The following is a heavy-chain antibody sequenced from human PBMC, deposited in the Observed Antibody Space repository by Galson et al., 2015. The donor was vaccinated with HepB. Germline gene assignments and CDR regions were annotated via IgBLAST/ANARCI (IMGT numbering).Heavy chain of an antibody. CDR1: GFTFSDYY. CDR3: ARDLLESGGSNWDNWFDP. J-gene: IGHJ5*02. V-gene: IGHV3-11*01. Sequence: SLRLSCAASGFTFSDYYMSWIRQAPGKGLEWVSYISSSGTSRYYADSVKGRFTISRDNAKNSLYLQMNSLRAEDTAVYYCARDLLESGGSNWDNWFDPWGQGTLVTVSS. CDR2: ISSSGTSR. D-gene: IGHD6-13*01.